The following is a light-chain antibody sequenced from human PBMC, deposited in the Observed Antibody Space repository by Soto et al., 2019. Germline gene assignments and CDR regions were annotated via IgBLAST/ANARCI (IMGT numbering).Light chain of an antibody. V-gene: IGKV3-11*01. CDR3: HQSRNRPPYT. CDR2: DAP. Sequence: EILLTQSPATLPLSPVERATLSCRASQCVNSNLTWYQQKPGQAPRLLLFDAPNRATDIPARFSGSGTGKDFTLTICRLGPEDFEIYYCHQSRNRPPYTFGKGHKLEI. J-gene: IGKJ2*01. CDR1: QCVNSN.